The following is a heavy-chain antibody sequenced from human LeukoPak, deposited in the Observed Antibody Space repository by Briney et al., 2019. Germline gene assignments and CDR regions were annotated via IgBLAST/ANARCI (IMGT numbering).Heavy chain of an antibody. CDR1: GGSFSGYY. CDR2: INHSGST. CDR3: ARGRRSSWYTY. Sequence: PSETLSLTCAVYGGSFSGYYWSWIRQPPGKGLEWIGEINHSGSTDYNPSLKSRVTISVDTSKYQFSLKLSSVTAAGTAVYYCARGRRSSWYTYWGQGTLVTVSS. J-gene: IGHJ4*02. D-gene: IGHD6-13*01. V-gene: IGHV4-34*01.